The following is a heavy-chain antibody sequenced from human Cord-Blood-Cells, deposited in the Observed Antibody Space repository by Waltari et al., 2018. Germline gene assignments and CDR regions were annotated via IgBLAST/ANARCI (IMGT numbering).Heavy chain of an antibody. V-gene: IGHV1-18*01. J-gene: IGHJ6*02. D-gene: IGHD2-15*01. Sequence: QVQLVQSGAEVKKPGASVKVSCKASGYTFTSYGISWVRQAPGQGLEWMGWISAYNGKTNYAQKLQGRITMTTETSTGTAYMELRSLRSDDTAVYYCARDGVGGGSYYYYYGMDVWGQGTTVTVSS. CDR1: GYTFTSYG. CDR3: ARDGVGGGSYYYYYGMDV. CDR2: ISAYNGKT.